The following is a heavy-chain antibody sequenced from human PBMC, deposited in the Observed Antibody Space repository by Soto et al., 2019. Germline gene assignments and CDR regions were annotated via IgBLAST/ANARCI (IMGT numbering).Heavy chain of an antibody. Sequence: GGSLRLSCAASGFTVSSNYMSWVRQAPGKGLEWVSVIYSGGSTYYADSVKGRFTISRDNSKNTLYLQMNSLRAEDTAVYYCGGGTPGTHYYYYMDVWGKGTTVTVSS. CDR2: IYSGGST. CDR1: GFTVSSNY. V-gene: IGHV3-66*01. D-gene: IGHD2-15*01. J-gene: IGHJ6*03. CDR3: GGGTPGTHYYYYMDV.